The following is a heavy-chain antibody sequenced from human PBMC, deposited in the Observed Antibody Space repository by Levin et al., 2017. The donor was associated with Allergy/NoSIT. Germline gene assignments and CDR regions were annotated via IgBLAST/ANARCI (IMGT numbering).Heavy chain of an antibody. CDR1: GFTFSSYA. CDR2: ISGSGGST. Sequence: GESLKISCAASGFTFSSYAMSWVRQAPGKGLEWVSAISGSGGSTYYADSVKGRFTISRDNSKNTLYLQMNSLRAEDTAVYYCAKDLRSSSRFGEFYWGQGTLVTVSS. J-gene: IGHJ4*02. V-gene: IGHV3-23*01. CDR3: AKDLRSSSRFGEFY. D-gene: IGHD3-10*01.